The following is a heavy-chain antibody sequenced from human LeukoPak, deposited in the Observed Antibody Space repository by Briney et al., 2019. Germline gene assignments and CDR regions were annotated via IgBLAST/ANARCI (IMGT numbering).Heavy chain of an antibody. CDR3: ARVSYDSSGYYLDY. D-gene: IGHD3-22*01. J-gene: IGHJ4*02. V-gene: IGHV1-46*01. Sequence: ASVKVSCKVSGYTLTELSMHWVRQAPGQGLEWMGIINPSGGSTSYAQKFQGRVTMTRDMSTSTVYMELSSLRSEDTAVYYCARVSYDSSGYYLDYWGQGTLVTVSS. CDR2: INPSGGST. CDR1: GYTLTELS.